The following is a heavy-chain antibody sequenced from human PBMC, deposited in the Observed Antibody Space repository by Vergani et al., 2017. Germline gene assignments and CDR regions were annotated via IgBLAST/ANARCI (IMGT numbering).Heavy chain of an antibody. CDR2: IYPGDSDT. D-gene: IGHD6-13*01. Sequence: EVQLVPSGAEVKTPGESLKISCKCSGYSFTSYWIGWVRQLPGKGLEWMGIIYPGDSDTRYSPSFQGQVTISADKSISTAYLQWSSMKASDTAMYYCARFNIAGAGTRWFDPWGQGTLVTVSS. J-gene: IGHJ5*02. CDR3: ARFNIAGAGTRWFDP. CDR1: GYSFTSYW. V-gene: IGHV5-51*01.